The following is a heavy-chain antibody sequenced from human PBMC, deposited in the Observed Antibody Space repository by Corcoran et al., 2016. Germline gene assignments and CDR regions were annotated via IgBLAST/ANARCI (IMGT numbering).Heavy chain of an antibody. CDR1: GYSFTSYW. CDR2: IDPSDSYT. D-gene: IGHD3-10*01. CDR3: ERQQRGDYGSGSYGMGGMDV. Sequence: EVQLVQSGAEVKKPGESLRISCKGSGYSFTSYWISWVRQMPGKGLEWMGRIDPSDSYTNDSPSFQCHVTISADKSISTAYLQWSSLKASDTAMYYLERQQRGDYGSGSYGMGGMDVWGQGTTVTVSS. V-gene: IGHV5-10-1*03. J-gene: IGHJ6*02.